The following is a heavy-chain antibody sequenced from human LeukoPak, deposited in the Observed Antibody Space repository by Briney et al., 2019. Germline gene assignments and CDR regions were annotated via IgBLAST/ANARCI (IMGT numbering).Heavy chain of an antibody. J-gene: IGHJ4*02. D-gene: IGHD6-19*01. V-gene: IGHV3-30-3*01. Sequence: GGSLRLSCAASGFAFSSYAMHWVRQAPGKGLEWVAVISYDGSNKCYADSVKGRFTISRDNSKNTLYLQMNSLRAEDTAVYYCARPYSSGWYGDFDYWGQGTLVTVSS. CDR3: ARPYSSGWYGDFDY. CDR2: ISYDGSNK. CDR1: GFAFSSYA.